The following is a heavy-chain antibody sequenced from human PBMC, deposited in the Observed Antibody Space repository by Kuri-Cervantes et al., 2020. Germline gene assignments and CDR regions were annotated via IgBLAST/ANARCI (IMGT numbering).Heavy chain of an antibody. CDR3: ARDGRSTLTGRGAFNI. D-gene: IGHD4-17*01. V-gene: IGHV4-34*01. J-gene: IGHJ3*02. CDR2: INHSGST. Sequence: SQTLSLTCAVYGGSFSGYYWSWIRQPPGKGLEWIGEINHSGSTNYNPSLKSRVTISVDTSKNQFSLKLSSVTAADTAVYYCARDGRSTLTGRGAFNIWGQGTMVTVSS. CDR1: GGSFSGYY.